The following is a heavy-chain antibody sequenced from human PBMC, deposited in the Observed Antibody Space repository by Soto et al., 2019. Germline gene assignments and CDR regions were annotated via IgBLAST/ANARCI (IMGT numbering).Heavy chain of an antibody. V-gene: IGHV1-2*04. J-gene: IGHJ3*02. D-gene: IGHD3-9*01. Sequence: QVQLVQSGAEVKKPGASVKVSCKASGYTFTGYYMHWVRQAPGQGLEWMGWINPNSGGTNYAQKFQGWVTMTRDTSISTAYMELSRLRSDDTAVYYCARGRILTGYLGPTDAFDIWGQGTMVTVSS. CDR1: GYTFTGYY. CDR3: ARGRILTGYLGPTDAFDI. CDR2: INPNSGGT.